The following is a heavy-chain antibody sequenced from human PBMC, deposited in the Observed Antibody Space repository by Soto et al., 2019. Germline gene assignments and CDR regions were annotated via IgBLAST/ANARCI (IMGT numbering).Heavy chain of an antibody. CDR2: IYYSGST. V-gene: IGHV4-39*02. CDR1: GGSISSSSYY. Sequence: SETLSLTCTVSGGSISSSSYYWGWIRQPPGKGLEWIGSIYYSGSTYYNPSLKSRVTISVDASKNQFSLKLSSVTAADTAVYYCVREGYSTSSGFFDYWGQGSLVTVSS. CDR3: VREGYSTSSGFFDY. D-gene: IGHD6-6*01. J-gene: IGHJ4*02.